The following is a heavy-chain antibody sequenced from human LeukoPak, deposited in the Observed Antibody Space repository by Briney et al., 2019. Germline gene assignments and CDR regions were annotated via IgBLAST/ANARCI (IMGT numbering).Heavy chain of an antibody. V-gene: IGHV3-7*03. CDR1: EFTFSNYW. CDR2: IKQDGSEK. Sequence: PGGSLRLSCAASEFTFSNYWMSWARQAPGKGLEGVANIKQDGSEKYYVDSVKGRFTISRDNAKNSLYLQMNSLRAEDTAVYYCARDGYCSGSTCYRFFDYWGQGTLVTVSS. D-gene: IGHD2-2*02. J-gene: IGHJ4*02. CDR3: ARDGYCSGSTCYRFFDY.